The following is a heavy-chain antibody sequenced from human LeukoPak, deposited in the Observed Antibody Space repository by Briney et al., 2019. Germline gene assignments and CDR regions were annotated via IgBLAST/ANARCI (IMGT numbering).Heavy chain of an antibody. J-gene: IGHJ4*02. CDR2: INPNSGGT. D-gene: IGHD3-22*01. CDR3: ARLPPFYDSSGYYHDY. Sequence: GASVKVSCKASGYTFTGYYMHWVRQAPGQGLEWMGWINPNSGGTKYAQKFQGRVTMTRDTSISTAYMELSRLRSDDTAVYYCARLPPFYDSSGYYHDYWGQGTLVTVSS. CDR1: GYTFTGYY. V-gene: IGHV1-2*02.